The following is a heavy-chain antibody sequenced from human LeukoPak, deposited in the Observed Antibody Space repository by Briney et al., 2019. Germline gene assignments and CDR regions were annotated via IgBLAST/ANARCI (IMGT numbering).Heavy chain of an antibody. V-gene: IGHV3-23*01. CDR1: GFTFSSYA. Sequence: GGSLRLSCAASGFTFSSYAMSWVRQAPGKGLEWVSAISGSGGSTYYADSVKGRFTISRGNSKNTLYLQMNSLRAEDTAVYYCAKDLISYDSSGYYDYWGQGTLVTVSS. CDR2: ISGSGGST. D-gene: IGHD3-22*01. J-gene: IGHJ4*02. CDR3: AKDLISYDSSGYYDY.